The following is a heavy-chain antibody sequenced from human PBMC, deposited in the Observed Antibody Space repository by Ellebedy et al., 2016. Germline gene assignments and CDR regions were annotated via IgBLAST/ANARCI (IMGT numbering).Heavy chain of an antibody. D-gene: IGHD1-26*01. J-gene: IGHJ4*02. Sequence: ASVKVSCXASGYTFTSYDINWVRQATGQGLEWMGWMNPNSGNTGYAQKFQGRVTMTRNTSISTAYMELSSLRSEDTAVYYCARDGRWELPQSLFDYWGQGTLVTVSS. V-gene: IGHV1-8*01. CDR1: GYTFTSYD. CDR2: MNPNSGNT. CDR3: ARDGRWELPQSLFDY.